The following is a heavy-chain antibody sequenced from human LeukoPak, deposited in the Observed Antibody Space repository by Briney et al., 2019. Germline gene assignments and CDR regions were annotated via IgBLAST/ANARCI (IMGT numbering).Heavy chain of an antibody. J-gene: IGHJ6*02. D-gene: IGHD3-3*01. Sequence: GGSLRLSCAASGFTFSSYGMHWVRQAPGKGLEWVAVISYDGSNKYYADSVKGRFTISRDNSKNTPYLQMNSLRAEDTAVYYCAKEIGFWSGYSYFKYYYYYYGMDVWGQGTTVTVSS. CDR3: AKEIGFWSGYSYFKYYYYYYGMDV. V-gene: IGHV3-30*18. CDR2: ISYDGSNK. CDR1: GFTFSSYG.